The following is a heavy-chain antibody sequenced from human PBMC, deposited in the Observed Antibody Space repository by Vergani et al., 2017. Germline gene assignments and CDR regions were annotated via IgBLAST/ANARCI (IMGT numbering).Heavy chain of an antibody. Sequence: QVQLQQWGGGLLKPSETLSLTCVVNGGSFTSYHWTWIRQSPGEGLEWVCDIDHTGRPDSNPSLKSRLTMSVDKSRNQFSLTLNSVTATDTAIYFCARVNTETNGHLYYYYYMDVWGQGTAVTVS. J-gene: IGHJ6*03. CDR2: IDHTGRP. V-gene: IGHV4-34*01. CDR1: GGSFTSYH. CDR3: ARVNTETNGHLYYYYYMDV. D-gene: IGHD4-11*01.